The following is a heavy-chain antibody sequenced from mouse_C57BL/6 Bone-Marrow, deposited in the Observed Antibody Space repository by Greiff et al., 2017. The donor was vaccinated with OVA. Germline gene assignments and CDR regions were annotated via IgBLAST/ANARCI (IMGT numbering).Heavy chain of an antibody. Sequence: EVQLVESGGGLVKPGGSLKLSCAASGFTFSDYGMHWVRQAPEKGLEWVAYISSGSSTIYYADTVKGRFTISRDNAKNTLFLQMTSLRSEDTAMYYCARPGGSSFWYFEVWGTGTTVTVSS. J-gene: IGHJ1*03. CDR2: ISSGSSTI. V-gene: IGHV5-17*01. CDR3: ARPGGSSFWYFEV. CDR1: GFTFSDYG. D-gene: IGHD1-1*01.